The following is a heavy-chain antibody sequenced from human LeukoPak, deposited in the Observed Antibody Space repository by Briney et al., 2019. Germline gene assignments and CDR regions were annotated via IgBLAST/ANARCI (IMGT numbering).Heavy chain of an antibody. CDR2: IYHSGST. CDR3: ARGKKVRGVKALDY. Sequence: SETLSLTCTVSGYSISSGYYWGWIRQPPGKGLEWIGSIYHSGSTYYNPSLKSRVTISVDTSKNQFSLKLSSVTAADTAVYYCARGKKVRGVKALDYWGQGTLVTVSS. V-gene: IGHV4-38-2*02. D-gene: IGHD3-10*01. J-gene: IGHJ4*02. CDR1: GYSISSGYY.